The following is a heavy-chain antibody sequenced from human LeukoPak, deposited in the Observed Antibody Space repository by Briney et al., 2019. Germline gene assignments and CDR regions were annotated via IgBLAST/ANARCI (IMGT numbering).Heavy chain of an antibody. CDR1: GYTFTGYY. CDR2: INPNSGGT. J-gene: IGHJ4*02. V-gene: IGHV1-2*02. D-gene: IGHD1-7*01. Sequence: ASVKVSCKTSGYTFTGYYMHWVRQAPGQGLEWMGWINPNSGGTNYAQKFQGRVTMTRDTSISTAYMELSRLRSDDTAVYYCARYRNWNYIGFDYWGQGTLVTVSS. CDR3: ARYRNWNYIGFDY.